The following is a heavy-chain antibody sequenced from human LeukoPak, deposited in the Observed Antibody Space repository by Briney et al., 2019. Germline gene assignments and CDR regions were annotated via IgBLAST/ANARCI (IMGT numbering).Heavy chain of an antibody. D-gene: IGHD6-13*01. CDR1: GYSFTSYW. CDR3: ARGAGDIAAAGSFDY. V-gene: IGHV5-51*01. J-gene: IGHJ4*02. CDR2: IYPGDSDT. Sequence: GESLKISCKGSGYSFTSYWIGWVRQMPGKGLEWMGIIYPGDSDTRYSPSFQGQVTISADKSISTAYLQWSSLKAADTGMYYCARGAGDIAAAGSFDYWGQGTLVTVSS.